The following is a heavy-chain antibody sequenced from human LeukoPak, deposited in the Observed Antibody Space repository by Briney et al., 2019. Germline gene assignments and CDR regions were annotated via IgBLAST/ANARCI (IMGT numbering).Heavy chain of an antibody. Sequence: SETLSLTCAVSGGSISSNSYYWGWVRQSPGKGLEWIGAIYYSGNTYYSPSLKSRVTVSADTSKNQFSLNLSAVTAADAATYYCARHVATNYYYNYYGLDVWGQGTTVTVSS. CDR3: ARHVATNYYYNYYGLDV. CDR1: GGSISSNSYY. J-gene: IGHJ6*02. V-gene: IGHV4-39*01. CDR2: IYYSGNT.